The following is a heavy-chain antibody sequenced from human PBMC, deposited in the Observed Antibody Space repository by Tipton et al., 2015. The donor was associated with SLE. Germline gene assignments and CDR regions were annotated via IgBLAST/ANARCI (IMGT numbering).Heavy chain of an antibody. CDR3: ARDPGGATAEYFQH. V-gene: IGHV4-38-2*02. J-gene: IGHJ1*01. CDR1: GYSISIGYY. CDR2: IYHSGST. D-gene: IGHD1-26*01. Sequence: TLSLTCAVSGYSISIGYYWSWVRQPPGKGLEWIGCIYHSGSTNYNPSLKSRVTISVDTSKNQFSLKLSSVTAADTAVYYCARDPGGATAEYFQHRGQGTLVTVSS.